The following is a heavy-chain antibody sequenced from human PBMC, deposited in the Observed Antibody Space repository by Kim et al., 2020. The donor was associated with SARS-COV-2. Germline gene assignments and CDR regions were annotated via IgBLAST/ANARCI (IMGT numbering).Heavy chain of an antibody. Sequence: SETLSLTCAVYGGSFSGYYWSWIRQPPGKGLEWIGEINHSGSTNYNPSLKSRVTISVDTSKNQFSLKLSSVTAADTAVYYCARVRVGIAAAGRIDYWGQGTLVTVSS. CDR1: GGSFSGYY. D-gene: IGHD6-13*01. CDR2: INHSGST. J-gene: IGHJ4*02. CDR3: ARVRVGIAAAGRIDY. V-gene: IGHV4-34*01.